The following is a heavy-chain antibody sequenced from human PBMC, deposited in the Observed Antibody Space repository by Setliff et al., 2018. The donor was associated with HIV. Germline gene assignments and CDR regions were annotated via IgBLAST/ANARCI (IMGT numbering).Heavy chain of an antibody. CDR1: GGSISGYY. Sequence: SETLSLTCTVSGGSISGYYWTWIRQPPGKGLEWIGEINHRGTTNYNPSLKSRVTMSVDTSKNQFSLKLTSVTASDTAVYYCARAAAGNTGPFDLWGQGSPVTVSS. V-gene: IGHV4-34*01. CDR3: ARAAAGNTGPFDL. CDR2: INHRGTT. D-gene: IGHD4-17*01. J-gene: IGHJ4*02.